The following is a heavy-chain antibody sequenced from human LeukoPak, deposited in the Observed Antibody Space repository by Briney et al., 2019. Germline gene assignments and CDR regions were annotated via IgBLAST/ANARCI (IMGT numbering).Heavy chain of an antibody. CDR2: IYISGST. V-gene: IGHV4-4*07. D-gene: IGHD3-10*01. J-gene: IGHJ6*02. CDR3: ARDKGFMVRGVINYGMDV. Sequence: PSETLSLTCTVSGGSISSYYWSWIRQPAGKRLEWIGRIYISGSTNYNPSLKSRVTMSADTSKNQFSLKLTSVTAADTAVYYCARDKGFMVRGVINYGMDVWGQGTTVTVSS. CDR1: GGSISSYY.